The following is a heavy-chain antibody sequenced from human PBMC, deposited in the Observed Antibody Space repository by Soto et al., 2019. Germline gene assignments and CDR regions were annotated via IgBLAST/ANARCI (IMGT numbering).Heavy chain of an antibody. V-gene: IGHV1-2*02. CDR1: GYTFTGYY. Sequence: GASVKVSFKASGYTFTGYYVHWVRQAPGQGLEWMGWINPTSGGANYAQKFQGRVTMTRETSISISYMELSRLRSEDTAVYYCARVRKAPGLTLVRGVRYYYAMDVWGQGTTVTVSS. CDR3: ARVRKAPGLTLVRGVRYYYAMDV. J-gene: IGHJ6*02. D-gene: IGHD3-10*01. CDR2: INPTSGGA.